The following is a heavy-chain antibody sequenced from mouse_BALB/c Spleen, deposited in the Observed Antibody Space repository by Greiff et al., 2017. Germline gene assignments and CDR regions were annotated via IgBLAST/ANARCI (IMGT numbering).Heavy chain of an antibody. CDR2: ISYSGST. J-gene: IGHJ2*01. Sequence: EVQLVESGPGLVKPSQSLSLTCTVTGYSITSDYAWNWIRQFPGNKLEWMGYISYSGSTSYNPSLKSRISITRDTSKNQFFLQLNSVTTEDTATYYCARGNYDYFDYWGQGTTLTVSS. CDR3: ARGNYDYFDY. CDR1: GYSITSDYA. D-gene: IGHD2-1*01. V-gene: IGHV3-2*02.